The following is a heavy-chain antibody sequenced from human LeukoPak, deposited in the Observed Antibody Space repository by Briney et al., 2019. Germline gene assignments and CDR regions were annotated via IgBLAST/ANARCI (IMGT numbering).Heavy chain of an antibody. V-gene: IGHV1-69*01. J-gene: IGHJ2*01. D-gene: IGHD2-2*01. CDR3: AREKSFPPSRYFDL. CDR1: GGTFSSCA. Sequence: GSSVSVSCKASGGTFSSCAISWVRQAPGQGLEWMGGIIPIFGTANYAQKFQGRVTITADESTSTAYMELSSLRSEDTAVYYCAREKSFPPSRYFDLWGRGTLVTVSS. CDR2: IIPIFGTA.